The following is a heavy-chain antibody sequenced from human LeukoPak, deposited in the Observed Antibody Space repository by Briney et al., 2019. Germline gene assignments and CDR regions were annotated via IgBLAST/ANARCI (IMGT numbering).Heavy chain of an antibody. CDR2: IYSGGTT. CDR1: GFTVSSNY. D-gene: IGHD4-17*01. Sequence: GGSLRLSCAASGFTVSSNYMSWVRQAPGKGLEWVSVIYSGGTTYYAVSVKGRFTISRDNSNNTLYLQMNSLRAEDTAVYYCARGPVTRFEIWGQGTMVTVSS. CDR3: ARGPVTRFEI. J-gene: IGHJ3*02. V-gene: IGHV3-53*01.